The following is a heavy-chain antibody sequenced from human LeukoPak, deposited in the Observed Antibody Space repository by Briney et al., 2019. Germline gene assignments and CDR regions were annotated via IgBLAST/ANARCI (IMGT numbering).Heavy chain of an antibody. CDR1: GYTFTSYG. CDR2: ISAYNGNT. D-gene: IGHD2-2*01. CDR3: ARGGRYCSSTSCQPTHRRLYYGMGV. J-gene: IGHJ6*02. V-gene: IGHV1-18*01. Sequence: EASVKVSCKASGYTFTSYGISWVRQAPGQGLEWMGWISAYNGNTNYAQKLQGRVTMTTDTSTSTAYMELRSLRSDDTAVYYCARGGRYCSSTSCQPTHRRLYYGMGVWGQGTTVTVSS.